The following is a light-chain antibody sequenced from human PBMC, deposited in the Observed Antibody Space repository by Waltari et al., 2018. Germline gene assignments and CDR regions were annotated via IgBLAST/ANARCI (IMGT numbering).Light chain of an antibody. J-gene: IGLJ3*02. Sequence: QLVLTQSPSASASLGASVKLTCTLSSGHSTNVIAWLQKRPEKCPRYLMKVNSDGSHNKGDESPDRFSGSSSGAERYLTISSLQSEDEADYYCQTGGHGTWVFGGGTKLTVL. CDR1: SGHSTNV. CDR2: VNSDGSH. V-gene: IGLV4-69*01. CDR3: QTGGHGTWV.